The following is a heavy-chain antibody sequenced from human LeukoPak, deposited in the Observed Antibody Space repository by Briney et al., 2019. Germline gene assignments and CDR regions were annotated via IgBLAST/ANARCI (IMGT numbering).Heavy chain of an antibody. CDR1: GFTFSRYA. V-gene: IGHV3-23*01. CDR3: AKVVPGGRYYYYYYGMAV. J-gene: IGHJ6*02. D-gene: IGHD2-15*01. CDR2: ISGSGGST. Sequence: GGSLRLSCAASGFTFSRYAMSWVRQAAGKGLEWVAAISGSGGSTYYGDSGKGWCSISRDNSKNTLYMQMNSLRAEDKAVYYCAKVVPGGRYYYYYYGMAVWGQGTTVTVSS.